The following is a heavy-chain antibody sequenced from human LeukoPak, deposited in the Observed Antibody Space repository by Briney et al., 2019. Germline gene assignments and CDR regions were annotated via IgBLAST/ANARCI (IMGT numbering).Heavy chain of an antibody. CDR3: ARSDSSGYYDFDAFDI. V-gene: IGHV4-38-2*02. J-gene: IGHJ3*02. D-gene: IGHD3-22*01. Sequence: ASETLSLTCTVSGYSISSGYYWGWIRQPPGKGLEWIGSIYHSGSTYYNPSLKSRVTISVDTSKNQFSLKLSSVTAADTAVYYCARSDSSGYYDFDAFDIWGQGTMVTVSS. CDR2: IYHSGST. CDR1: GYSISSGYY.